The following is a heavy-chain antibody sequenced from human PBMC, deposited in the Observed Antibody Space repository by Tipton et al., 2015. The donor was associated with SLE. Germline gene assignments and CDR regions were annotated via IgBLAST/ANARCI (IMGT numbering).Heavy chain of an antibody. D-gene: IGHD6-13*01. Sequence: TLSLTCTVSGGSISSSSYYWGWIRQPPGKGLEWIGSIYYSGSTYYNPSLKSRVTISVDTSKNQFSLKLSSVTAADTAVYYCARRWDAAAAFNWFDPRGQGTLVTVSS. CDR3: ARRWDAAAAFNWFDP. V-gene: IGHV4-39*01. J-gene: IGHJ5*02. CDR1: GGSISSSSYY. CDR2: IYYSGST.